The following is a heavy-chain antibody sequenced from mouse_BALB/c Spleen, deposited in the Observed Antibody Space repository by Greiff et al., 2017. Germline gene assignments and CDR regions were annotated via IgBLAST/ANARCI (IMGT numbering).Heavy chain of an antibody. CDR2: ISDGGSYT. D-gene: IGHD2-10*02. Sequence: EVQVVESGGGLVKPGGSLKLSCAASGFTFSDYYMYWVRQTPEKRLEWVATISDGGSYTYYPDSVKGRFTISRDNAKNNLYLQMSSLKSEDTAMYYCARGYGNMDYWGQGTSVTVSS. V-gene: IGHV5-4*02. J-gene: IGHJ4*01. CDR3: ARGYGNMDY. CDR1: GFTFSDYY.